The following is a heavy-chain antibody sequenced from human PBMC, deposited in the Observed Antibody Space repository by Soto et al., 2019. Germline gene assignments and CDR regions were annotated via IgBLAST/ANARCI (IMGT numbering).Heavy chain of an antibody. J-gene: IGHJ4*02. V-gene: IGHV3-23*01. CDR3: ARATDILTGYDY. D-gene: IGHD3-9*01. CDR2: ISGGGGST. Sequence: GSLSLSCSASGFTFIIYAMSWVGQAPGKGLEWVSAISGGGGSTYYADSVKGRFTISRDNSKNTLYLQMNSLRAEDTAVYYCARATDILTGYDYWGQGNLVTVSS. CDR1: GFTFIIYA.